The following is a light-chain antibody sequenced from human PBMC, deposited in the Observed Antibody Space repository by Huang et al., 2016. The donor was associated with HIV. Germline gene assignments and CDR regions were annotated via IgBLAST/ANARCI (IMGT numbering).Light chain of an antibody. CDR1: QSLLYSLNNKNY. V-gene: IGKV4-1*01. J-gene: IGKJ5*01. Sequence: DIVMTQSPDSLSVSPGVRATIDCKSSQSLLYSLNNKNYLAWFQQKPGLPPKLLLYWASTRESGIPERFSGSGSGTDFTLTINNLQPEDVATYYCQQYYQNPQTFGQGT. CDR2: WAS. CDR3: QQYYQNPQT.